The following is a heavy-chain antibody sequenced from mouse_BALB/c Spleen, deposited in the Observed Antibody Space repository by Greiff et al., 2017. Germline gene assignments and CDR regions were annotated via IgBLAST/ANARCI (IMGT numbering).Heavy chain of an antibody. J-gene: IGHJ1*01. CDR3: ARGTVYWYFDV. CDR2: IDPANGNT. CDR1: GFNIKDTY. D-gene: IGHD3-3*01. Sequence: EVQRVESGAELVKPGASVKLSCTASGFNIKDTYMHWVKQRPEQGLEWIGRIDPANGNTKYDPKFQGKATITADTSSNTAYLQLSSLTSEDTAVYYCARGTVYWYFDVWGAGTTVTVSS. V-gene: IGHV14-3*02.